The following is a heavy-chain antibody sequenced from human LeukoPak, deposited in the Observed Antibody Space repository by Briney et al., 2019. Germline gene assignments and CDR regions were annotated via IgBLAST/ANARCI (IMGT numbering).Heavy chain of an antibody. CDR1: GFTFTDYA. D-gene: IGHD4-17*01. Sequence: AGGSLRLSCAASGFTFTDYAIHWVRQAPGQGLEWVAFISYDGSTKYYADSVKGRFTISRDNSMNTLYLQMNSLRAEDTAVYYCARVSGDYSNPFDYWGQGTLVTVSS. J-gene: IGHJ4*02. CDR3: ARVSGDYSNPFDY. CDR2: ISYDGSTK. V-gene: IGHV3-30-3*01.